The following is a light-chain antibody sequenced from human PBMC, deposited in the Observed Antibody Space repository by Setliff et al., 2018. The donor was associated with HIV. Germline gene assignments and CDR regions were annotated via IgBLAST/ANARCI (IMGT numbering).Light chain of an antibody. CDR3: SSYTSSSTLEV. J-gene: IGLJ1*01. Sequence: QSALTQPASVSGSPGQSITISCTGTSSDVGGYSFVSWYRQHPGKAPKLLIFEVSNRPSGVPNRFSGSKSDNTASLTISGLQAEDEADYYYSSYTSSSTLEVFGTGTKVTVL. CDR1: SSDVGGYSF. CDR2: EVS. V-gene: IGLV2-14*01.